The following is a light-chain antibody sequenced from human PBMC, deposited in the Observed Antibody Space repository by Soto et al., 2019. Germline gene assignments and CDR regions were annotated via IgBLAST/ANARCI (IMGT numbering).Light chain of an antibody. CDR2: GAS. Sequence: EIVLTQSPGTLSLSPGERATLSCRASQSVSSSYLAWYQQKPGQAPRLLIYGASSRATGIPDRFSGSGSGTDFTFTSSRLEPEDFAVYYCQQYGSSPRTFGQGTKLEIK. CDR1: QSVSSSY. V-gene: IGKV3-20*01. J-gene: IGKJ2*01. CDR3: QQYGSSPRT.